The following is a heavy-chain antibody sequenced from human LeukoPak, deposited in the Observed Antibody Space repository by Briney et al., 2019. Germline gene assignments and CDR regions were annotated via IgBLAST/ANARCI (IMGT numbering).Heavy chain of an antibody. J-gene: IGHJ3*02. CDR3: ARPGSGWYEGDAFDI. V-gene: IGHV4-59*08. D-gene: IGHD6-19*01. CDR2: IYYSGSI. Sequence: KSSETLSLTCTVSGGSISSYYWSWLRQPPGKGLEWIGYIYYSGSINYNPSLKSRVTISVDTSKNQFSLKLSSVTAADTAVYYCARPGSGWYEGDAFDIWGQGTMVTVSS. CDR1: GGSISSYY.